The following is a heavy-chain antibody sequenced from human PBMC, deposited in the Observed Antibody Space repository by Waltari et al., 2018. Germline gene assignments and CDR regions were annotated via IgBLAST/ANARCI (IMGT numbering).Heavy chain of an antibody. V-gene: IGHV3-30*04. J-gene: IGHJ6*02. D-gene: IGHD3-22*01. CDR1: EFTFSSYA. CDR3: ARDYCDRSNCHGMDV. Sequence: QVQLVESGGGVVQPGRSLRLSFEASEFTFSSYAIHWVRQAPGKGLEWVAVISYNGRNIYYVDSVKGRFTISRDNSKKTLYMQMNSLRVEDTAVYYCARDYCDRSNCHGMDVWGQGTTVTVSS. CDR2: ISYNGRNI.